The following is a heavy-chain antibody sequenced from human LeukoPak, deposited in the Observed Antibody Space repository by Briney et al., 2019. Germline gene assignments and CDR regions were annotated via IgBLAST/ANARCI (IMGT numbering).Heavy chain of an antibody. CDR2: ISSSSSYI. Sequence: PGGSLRLSCAASGFTFSSYSMNWVRQAPGKGLEWVSSISSSSSYIYYADSVKGRFTISRDNAKNSLYLQMNSLRAEDTAVYYCARAKWLGSYWYFDLWGRGTLVTVSS. V-gene: IGHV3-21*01. CDR3: ARAKWLGSYWYFDL. J-gene: IGHJ2*01. CDR1: GFTFSSYS. D-gene: IGHD6-19*01.